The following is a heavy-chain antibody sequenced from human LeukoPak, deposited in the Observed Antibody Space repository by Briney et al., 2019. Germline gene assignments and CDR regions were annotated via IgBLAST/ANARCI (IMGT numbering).Heavy chain of an antibody. CDR1: GFTFSSYA. J-gene: IGHJ4*02. V-gene: IGHV3-23*01. Sequence: GGSLRLSCAASGFTFSSYAMSWVRQAPGKGLEWVSAISGSGGSTYYADSVKGRFTISRDNSKNTLYLQMNSLRAEDTAVYYCAKDTWAYYDSSGYYSVPDYWGQGTLVTVSS. D-gene: IGHD3-22*01. CDR2: ISGSGGST. CDR3: AKDTWAYYDSSGYYSVPDY.